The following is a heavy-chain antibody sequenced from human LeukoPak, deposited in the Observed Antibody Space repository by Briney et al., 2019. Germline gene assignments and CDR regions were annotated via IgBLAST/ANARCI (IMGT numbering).Heavy chain of an antibody. CDR2: ICSCGST. Sequence: TGGSLRLSCAASGFTVSSNYMSWVRQAPGKGLEWVSVICSCGSTYYADSVKGRFTISRDNAKNSLYLQMNSLRAEDTAVYYCARDSSGYYTWGYWGQGTLVTVSS. J-gene: IGHJ4*02. CDR3: ARDSSGYYTWGY. D-gene: IGHD3-22*01. V-gene: IGHV3-66*01. CDR1: GFTVSSNY.